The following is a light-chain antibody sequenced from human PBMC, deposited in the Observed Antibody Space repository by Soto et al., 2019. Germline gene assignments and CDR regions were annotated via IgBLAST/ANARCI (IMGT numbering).Light chain of an antibody. V-gene: IGKV3-20*01. CDR2: EAS. CDR3: QQYDKSPGLFT. Sequence: ILTQSPGTLSLSPGERATLSCRASQSVSSNYLAWYQHKPGQAPRLLIYEASSRATDTPDRFIGSGSGSDFSLTITRMEPQDFGVYYCQQYDKSPGLFTFGPGTRVDIK. J-gene: IGKJ3*01. CDR1: QSVSSNY.